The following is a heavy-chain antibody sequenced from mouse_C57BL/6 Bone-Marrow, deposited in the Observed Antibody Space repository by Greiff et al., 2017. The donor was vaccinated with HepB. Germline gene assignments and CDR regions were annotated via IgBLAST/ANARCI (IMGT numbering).Heavy chain of an antibody. Sequence: QVQLQQPGAELVKPGASVKMSCKASGYTFTSYWITWVKQRPGQGLEWIGDIYPGSGSTNYNEKFKSKATLTVDTSSSTAYMQLSSLTSEDSAVYYCARGGYYPAAWFAYWGQGTLVTVSA. D-gene: IGHD2-3*01. V-gene: IGHV1-55*01. CDR1: GYTFTSYW. CDR2: IYPGSGST. CDR3: ARGGYYPAAWFAY. J-gene: IGHJ3*01.